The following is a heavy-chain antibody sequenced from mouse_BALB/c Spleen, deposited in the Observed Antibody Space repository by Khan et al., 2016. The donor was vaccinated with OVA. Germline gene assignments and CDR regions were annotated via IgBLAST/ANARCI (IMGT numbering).Heavy chain of an antibody. V-gene: IGHV3-2*02. CDR2: ISYSGST. Sequence: EVQLQESGPGLVKPSQSLSLTCTVTGYSITSNYAWNWIRQFPGNKLEWMGYISYSGSTNYNPSLKSRISITRDTSKNQFFLQLNSVTTEDTATXNCARGNYYGYAMDYWVKEPQSPSPQ. J-gene: IGHJ4*01. CDR1: GYSITSNYA. D-gene: IGHD1-1*01. CDR3: ARGNYYGYAMDY.